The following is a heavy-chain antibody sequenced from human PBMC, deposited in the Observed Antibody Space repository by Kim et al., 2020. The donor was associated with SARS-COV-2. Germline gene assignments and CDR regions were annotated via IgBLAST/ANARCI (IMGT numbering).Heavy chain of an antibody. Sequence: GGSLRLSCAASGITLNSYYMTWVRQAPGKGLEWVSGISSSGTTTYYADSVKVRFTISRDNSKNLLYLQMNSLGAEDTAAYFCARVPLPQILLLSMYF. CDR1: GITLNSYY. CDR2: ISSSGTTT. CDR3: ARVPLPQILLLSMYF. V-gene: IGHV3-48*03. J-gene: IGHJ2*01.